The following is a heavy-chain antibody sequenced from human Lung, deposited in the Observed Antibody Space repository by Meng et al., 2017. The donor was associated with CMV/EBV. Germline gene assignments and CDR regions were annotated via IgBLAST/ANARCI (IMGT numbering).Heavy chain of an antibody. Sequence: GESLKISCVAYGYAFDSYWMSWVRQAPGKGPEWVASIKQDGSEKYYVDSVKGRFTISRDNAKNSLFLQMNSLRVEDTAVYYCARDYGSSWYRAEYVEHWGQGTLVTVSS. CDR1: GYAFDSYW. CDR3: ARDYGSSWYRAEYVEH. J-gene: IGHJ1*01. CDR2: IKQDGSEK. V-gene: IGHV3-7*01. D-gene: IGHD6-13*01.